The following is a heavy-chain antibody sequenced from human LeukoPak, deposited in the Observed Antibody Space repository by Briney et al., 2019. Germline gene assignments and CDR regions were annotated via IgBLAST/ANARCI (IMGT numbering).Heavy chain of an antibody. CDR2: INTNTGNP. CDR1: GYTFTSYA. J-gene: IGHJ4*02. Sequence: ASVKVSCKASGYTFTSYAMNWVRQAPGQGLEWMGWINTNTGNPTYAQGFTGRFVFSLDTSVSTAYLQISSLKAEDTAVYYCARDFVPGMVRGVVGYWGQGTLVTVSS. V-gene: IGHV7-4-1*02. D-gene: IGHD3-10*01. CDR3: ARDFVPGMVRGVVGY.